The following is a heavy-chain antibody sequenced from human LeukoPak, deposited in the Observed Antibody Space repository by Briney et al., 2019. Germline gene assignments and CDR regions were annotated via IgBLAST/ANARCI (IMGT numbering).Heavy chain of an antibody. CDR3: TRPLDSSGYYLGY. V-gene: IGHV3-33*01. D-gene: IGHD3-22*01. J-gene: IGHJ4*02. CDR1: GFTFSNYG. CDR2: IWYDGSNK. Sequence: GGSLRLSCAASGFTFSNYGMHWVRQAPGKGLEWVAVIWYDGSNKYYADSVKGRFTISRDNSKNTLYLQMNSLRAEDTAVYYCTRPLDSSGYYLGYWGQGTLVTVSS.